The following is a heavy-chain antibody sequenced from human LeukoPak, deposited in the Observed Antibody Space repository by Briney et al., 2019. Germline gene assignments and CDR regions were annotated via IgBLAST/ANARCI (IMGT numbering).Heavy chain of an antibody. CDR1: GFTFRSYS. V-gene: IGHV3-21*01. Sequence: PGGSLRLSCAASGFTFRSYSMNWVRQAPGKGLEWVSSIGGSSTSIYYADSVKGRFTISRDNAKNSLYLQMNRLRAEDTAVYFCARDKSAGADTGSSFYYWGQGALVTVSS. J-gene: IGHJ4*02. CDR3: ARDKSAGADTGSSFYY. D-gene: IGHD3-10*01. CDR2: IGGSSTSI.